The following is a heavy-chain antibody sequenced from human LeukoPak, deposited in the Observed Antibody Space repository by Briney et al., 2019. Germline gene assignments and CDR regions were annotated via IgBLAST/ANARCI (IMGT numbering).Heavy chain of an antibody. CDR3: AKDLGDYGDYSFSDY. V-gene: IGHV3-23*01. Sequence: GGSLRLSCAASGFTFSSYAMIWVRQAPGKGLEWVSAISGSGCSTYYADSVKGRFTISRDNYKNTLYLQMNSLRAEDTAVYYCAKDLGDYGDYSFSDYWGQGTLVTVSS. CDR2: ISGSGCST. J-gene: IGHJ4*02. CDR1: GFTFSSYA. D-gene: IGHD4-17*01.